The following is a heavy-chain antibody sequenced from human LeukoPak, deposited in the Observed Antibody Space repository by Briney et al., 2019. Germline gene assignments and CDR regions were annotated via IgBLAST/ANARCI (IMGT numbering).Heavy chain of an antibody. D-gene: IGHD3-16*01. CDR3: ARDNDSRDPPHFDY. CDR1: GYTFTGYY. V-gene: IGHV1-2*02. CDR2: INPNSGGT. Sequence: ASVKVSCKASGYTFTGYYMRWVRQAPGQGLEWMGWINPNSGGTNYAQKFQGRVTMTRDTSISTAYMELSRLRSDDTAVYYCARDNDSRDPPHFDYWGQGTLVTVSS. J-gene: IGHJ4*02.